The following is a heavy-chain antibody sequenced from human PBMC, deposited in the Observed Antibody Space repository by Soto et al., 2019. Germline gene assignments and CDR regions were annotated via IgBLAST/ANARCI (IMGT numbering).Heavy chain of an antibody. CDR3: GRLTSGPVYFDY. V-gene: IGHV4-31*03. J-gene: IGHJ4*02. CDR2: IYYSGST. Sequence: QVQLQESGPGLVKPSQTLSLTCTVSGGSITSGGYYWSWIRQHPGKGLEWIGYIYYSGSTYYNPYPQSRVTIPVDTSKSKCSLKLSSVTAADTAVYCCGRLTSGPVYFDYWGQGTLVTVSS. D-gene: IGHD3-10*01. CDR1: GGSITSGGYY.